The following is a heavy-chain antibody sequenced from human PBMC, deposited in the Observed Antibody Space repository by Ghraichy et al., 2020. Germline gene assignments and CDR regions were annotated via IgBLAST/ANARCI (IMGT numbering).Heavy chain of an antibody. J-gene: IGHJ4*02. Sequence: GESLNISCAASGFTFSNAWMSWVRQAPGKGLEWVGRIKSKTDGGTTDYAAPVKGRFTISRDDSKNTLYLQMNSLKTEDTAVYYCTTSITMIAESFDYWGQGTLVTVSS. CDR3: TTSITMIAESFDY. CDR2: IKSKTDGGTT. CDR1: GFTFSNAW. V-gene: IGHV3-15*01. D-gene: IGHD3-22*01.